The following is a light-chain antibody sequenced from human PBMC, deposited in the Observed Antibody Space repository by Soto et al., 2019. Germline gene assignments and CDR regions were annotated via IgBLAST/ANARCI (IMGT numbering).Light chain of an antibody. J-gene: IGKJ2*04. V-gene: IGKV1-9*01. CDR1: QAISTS. CDR2: VAT. CDR3: QQLKTYPRS. Sequence: DIQLTQSPSFLSASVRDRGTITYRASQAISTSLAWYQQKPGKAPRLLIYVATTLPSEGPSRFSGSGSGTEFNLTISSLDPVDFATYFCQQLKTYPRSFGQGNKLDI.